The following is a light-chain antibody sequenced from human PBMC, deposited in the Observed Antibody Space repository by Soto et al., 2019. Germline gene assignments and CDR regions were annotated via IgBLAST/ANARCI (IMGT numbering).Light chain of an antibody. Sequence: EIVLTQSPGTLSLSPGERATLSCRASQSVSSSYLAWYQHKPGQAPRLLMYGTSSRATGIPDRFSGSGSGTDFTLTISRLEPEDFAVYYCQQYDTSPETFDQGTKVEIK. CDR1: QSVSSSY. CDR2: GTS. J-gene: IGKJ1*01. V-gene: IGKV3-20*01. CDR3: QQYDTSPET.